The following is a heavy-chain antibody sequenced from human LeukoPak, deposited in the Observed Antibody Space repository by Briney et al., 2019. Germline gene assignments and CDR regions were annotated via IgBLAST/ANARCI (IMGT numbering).Heavy chain of an antibody. J-gene: IGHJ4*02. CDR1: GASISNYY. V-gene: IGHV4-59*12. D-gene: IGHD3-22*01. Sequence: SETLSLTCTVSGASISNYYWSWIRQPPGKGLEWIGYIYDSGSTYYNPSLKSRVTISVDTSKNQFSLKLSSVTAADTAVYYCARWRYYDSSGYSQTFDYWGQGTLVTVSS. CDR3: ARWRYYDSSGYSQTFDY. CDR2: IYDSGST.